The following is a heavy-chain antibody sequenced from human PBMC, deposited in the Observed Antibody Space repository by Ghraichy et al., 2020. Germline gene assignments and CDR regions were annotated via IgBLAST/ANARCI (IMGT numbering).Heavy chain of an antibody. V-gene: IGHV3-21*01. D-gene: IGHD6-19*01. Sequence: GESLNISCAASGFTFSSYSMNWVRQAPGKGLEWVSSISSSSSYIYYADSVKGRFTISRDNAKNSLYLQMNSLRAEDTAVYYCARSGYSSGWQETPDYYYGMDVWGQGTTVTVSS. J-gene: IGHJ6*02. CDR1: GFTFSSYS. CDR3: ARSGYSSGWQETPDYYYGMDV. CDR2: ISSSSSYI.